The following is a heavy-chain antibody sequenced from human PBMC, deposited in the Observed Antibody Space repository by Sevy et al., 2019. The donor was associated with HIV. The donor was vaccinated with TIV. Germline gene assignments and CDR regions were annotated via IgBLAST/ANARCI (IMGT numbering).Heavy chain of an antibody. V-gene: IGHV1-69*13. Sequence: ASVKVSCKASGGTFSSYAISWVRQAPGQGLEWMGRIIPIFGTANYAQKFQGRVTITADESTSTAYMELSSLRSEDTAVYYCARSPHSPYYYYYMDVWGKGTTVTVSS. CDR2: IIPIFGTA. CDR3: ARSPHSPYYYYYMDV. J-gene: IGHJ6*03. CDR1: GGTFSSYA.